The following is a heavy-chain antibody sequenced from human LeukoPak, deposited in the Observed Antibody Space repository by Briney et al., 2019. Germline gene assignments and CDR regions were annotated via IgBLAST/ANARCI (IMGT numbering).Heavy chain of an antibody. CDR2: INSDGSST. Sequence: PGGSLRLSCAASGFTFSSYWMHWVRQAPGKGLVWVSRINSDGSSTNYADSVKGQFTISRDNAKNTLYLQMNSLRAEDTAVYYCARKGVAAGTYDYWGQGTLVTVSS. D-gene: IGHD6-13*01. CDR1: GFTFSSYW. V-gene: IGHV3-74*01. CDR3: ARKGVAAGTYDY. J-gene: IGHJ4*02.